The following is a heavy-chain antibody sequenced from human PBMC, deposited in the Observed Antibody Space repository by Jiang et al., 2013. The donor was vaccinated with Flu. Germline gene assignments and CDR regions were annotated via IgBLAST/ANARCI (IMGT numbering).Heavy chain of an antibody. V-gene: IGHV4-39*01. CDR1: GGSISSSSYY. Sequence: TCTVSGGSISSSSYYWGVDPPAPREGLEWIGSIYYSGSTYYNPSLKSRVTISVDTSKNQFSLKLSSVTAADTAVYYCARHMVLERRRIGGSGAFDIWGQGTMVTVSS. CDR3: ARHMVLERRRIGGSGAFDI. CDR2: IYYSGST. D-gene: IGHD1-1*01. J-gene: IGHJ3*02.